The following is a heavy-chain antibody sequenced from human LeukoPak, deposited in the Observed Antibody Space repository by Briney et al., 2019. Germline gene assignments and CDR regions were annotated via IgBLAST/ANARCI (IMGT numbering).Heavy chain of an antibody. CDR1: GGRFKSYG. J-gene: IGHJ4*02. V-gene: IGHV7-4-1*02. D-gene: IGHD3-16*02. Sequence: ASVKVSCKTIGGRFKSYGFSWVRQAPGQGLEWMGWINPSTGNPTYAQGFTGRFVFSLDTSVSTAYLQISSLKAEDTALYYCARAYQRLGELSLPDYWGQGTLVTVSS. CDR3: ARAYQRLGELSLPDY. CDR2: INPSTGNP.